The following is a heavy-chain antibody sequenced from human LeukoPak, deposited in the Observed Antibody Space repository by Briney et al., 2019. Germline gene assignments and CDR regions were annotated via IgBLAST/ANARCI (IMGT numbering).Heavy chain of an antibody. V-gene: IGHV1-2*02. CDR1: GYTFTDYY. Sequence: ASVKVSCKASGYTFTDYYMHWVRQAPGQGLKWMGWINPKSGGTNYAEKFQGRVTMTRDPSISTAYMELSGLRSDDTAVYYCARDDILNGYSDYWGQGSLATVSS. J-gene: IGHJ4*02. CDR3: ARDDILNGYSDY. CDR2: INPKSGGT. D-gene: IGHD3-9*01.